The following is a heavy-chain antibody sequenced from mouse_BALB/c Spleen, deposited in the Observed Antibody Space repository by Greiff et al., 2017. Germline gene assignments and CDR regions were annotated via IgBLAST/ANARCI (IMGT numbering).Heavy chain of an antibody. CDR2: ISSGSSTI. CDR1: GFTFSSFG. D-gene: IGHD4-1*01. CDR3: ARQILGRSWYFDV. J-gene: IGHJ1*01. V-gene: IGHV5-17*02. Sequence: EVQLVESGGGLVQPGGSRKLSCAASGFTFSSFGMHWVRQAPEKGLEWVAYISSGSSTIYYADTVKGRLTISRDNPKNTLFLQMTSLRSEDTAMYYCARQILGRSWYFDVWGAGTTVTVSS.